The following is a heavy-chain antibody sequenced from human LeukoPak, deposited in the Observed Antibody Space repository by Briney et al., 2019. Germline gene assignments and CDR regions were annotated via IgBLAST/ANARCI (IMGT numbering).Heavy chain of an antibody. D-gene: IGHD4-17*01. CDR3: AKVPYGDYPDY. V-gene: IGHV3-23*01. CDR2: ISGSGGST. J-gene: IGHJ4*02. Sequence: GGSLRLSCAASGFTFSSYAMSWLPQAPGKGLKGVSAISGSGGSTYYADPVRGRFTISRDNSKNTLYLQMNSLRAEDTAVYYCAKVPYGDYPDYWGQGTLVTVSS. CDR1: GFTFSSYA.